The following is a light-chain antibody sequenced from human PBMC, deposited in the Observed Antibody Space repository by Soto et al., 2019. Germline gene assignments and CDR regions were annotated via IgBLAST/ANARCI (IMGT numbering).Light chain of an antibody. Sequence: DIQMTQSPSTLSASVGDTVTIACRASQSISMWLAWYQQQPGKAPKVLIYDASRLESGVPSRFSGSGSGTEFTLTISSMQPDDFATYYCQQYNSYSWTFGQGTKVDIK. CDR3: QQYNSYSWT. J-gene: IGKJ1*01. CDR2: DAS. V-gene: IGKV1-5*01. CDR1: QSISMW.